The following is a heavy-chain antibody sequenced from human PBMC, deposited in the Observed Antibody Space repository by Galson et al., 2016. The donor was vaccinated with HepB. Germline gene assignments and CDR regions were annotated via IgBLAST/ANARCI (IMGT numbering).Heavy chain of an antibody. CDR2: IGTAGDT. J-gene: IGHJ4*02. CDR1: GFTFSHYD. D-gene: IGHD2-15*01. Sequence: ALRLSCAASGFTFSHYDMHWVRHVTGKGLEWVSAIGTAGDTYYPGSVKGRFTISRDNSKNTLYLQMNSLRAEDTAVYYCARDLPLLGWGQGTLVTVPS. V-gene: IGHV3-13*01. CDR3: ARDLPLLG.